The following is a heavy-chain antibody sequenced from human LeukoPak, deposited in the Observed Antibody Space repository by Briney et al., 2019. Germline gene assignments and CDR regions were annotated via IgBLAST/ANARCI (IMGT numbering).Heavy chain of an antibody. CDR2: IYPGDSDT. Sequence: GESLKISCKGSGYSFTSYWIGWVRQMPGRGLEWIGIIYPGDSDTRYSPSFQGQVTISADKSISTAYLQWSSLKASDTAMYYCARFRIDNYDILTGYYDSYYYYMDVWGKGTTVTVSS. CDR1: GYSFTSYW. V-gene: IGHV5-51*01. J-gene: IGHJ6*03. D-gene: IGHD3-9*01. CDR3: ARFRIDNYDILTGYYDSYYYYMDV.